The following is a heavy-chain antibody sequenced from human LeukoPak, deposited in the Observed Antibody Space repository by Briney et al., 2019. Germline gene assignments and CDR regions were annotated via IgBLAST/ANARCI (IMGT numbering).Heavy chain of an antibody. D-gene: IGHD3-3*01. Sequence: GGSLRLSCAASGFTFSSYAMSWVRQAPGKGLEWVSANSGSGGSTYYADSVKGRFTISRDNSKNTLYLQMNSLRAEDTAVYYCAKGPVRFLEWAYYFDYWGQGTLVTVSS. CDR1: GFTFSSYA. CDR2: NSGSGGST. J-gene: IGHJ4*02. CDR3: AKGPVRFLEWAYYFDY. V-gene: IGHV3-23*01.